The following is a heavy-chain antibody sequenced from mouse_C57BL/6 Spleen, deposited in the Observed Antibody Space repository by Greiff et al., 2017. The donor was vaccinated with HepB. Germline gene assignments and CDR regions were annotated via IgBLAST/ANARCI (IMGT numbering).Heavy chain of an antibody. J-gene: IGHJ3*01. CDR1: GYAFSSSW. Sequence: VQLQQSGPELVKPGASVKISCKASGYAFSSSWMNWVKQRPGKGLEWIGRIYPGDGDTNYNGKFKGKATLTADKSSSTAYMQLSSLTSEDSAVYFCARSHYSNLWFAYWGQGTLVTVSA. CDR2: IYPGDGDT. CDR3: ARSHYSNLWFAY. D-gene: IGHD2-5*01. V-gene: IGHV1-82*01.